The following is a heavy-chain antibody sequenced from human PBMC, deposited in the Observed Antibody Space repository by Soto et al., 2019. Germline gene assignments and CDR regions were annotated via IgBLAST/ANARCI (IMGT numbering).Heavy chain of an antibody. V-gene: IGHV4-4*07. D-gene: IGHD2-15*01. J-gene: IGHJ4*02. Sequence: QLQLQESGPGLVKPSETLSLTCVVSSGSITEYSLPWVRRPAGKGLEWIGIMYRDGPTSYNPSLESHFSMTLDTSKNPFSLELPSVTAADTLLYYCARFFSTDSGGYPRPIFHSWVQGTLVTVSS. CDR2: MYRDGPT. CDR1: SGSITEYS. CDR3: ARFFSTDSGGYPRPIFHS.